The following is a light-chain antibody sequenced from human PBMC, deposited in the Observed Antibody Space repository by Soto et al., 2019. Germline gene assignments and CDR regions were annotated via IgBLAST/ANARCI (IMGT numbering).Light chain of an antibody. CDR1: QSVNSN. V-gene: IGKV3-20*01. CDR3: QQYGNSPIT. J-gene: IGKJ5*01. CDR2: DAS. Sequence: EIVMTQSPATLSVSPGERATLSCRASQSVNSNLAWYQQKPGQAPRLLIYDASTRATGIPDRFSGSGSGTDFTLTISRLEPEDFAVYYCQQYGNSPITFGQGTRLEIK.